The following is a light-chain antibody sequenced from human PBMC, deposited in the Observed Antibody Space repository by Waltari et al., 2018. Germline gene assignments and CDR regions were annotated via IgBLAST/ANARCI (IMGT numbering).Light chain of an antibody. CDR2: YNH. J-gene: IGLJ2*01. CDR1: SSNIGKNY. CDR3: GTWDSSLSAVV. V-gene: IGLV1-51*01. Sequence: QSVLTQPPSVSAAPGQRVTITCSGRSSNIGKNYVSWHQQLPGTAPKLLISYNHKRPSGIPDGCSGSKSGTSATLGITGLQTGDEADYYCGTWDSSLSAVVFGGGTKLTVL.